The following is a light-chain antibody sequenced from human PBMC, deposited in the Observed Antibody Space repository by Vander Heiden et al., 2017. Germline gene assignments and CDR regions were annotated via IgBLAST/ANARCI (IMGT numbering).Light chain of an antibody. Sequence: DIQMTQSPSSLSASVGDRVTITCRASQSIRTYLNWYQQKPGKAPTVLIYGASGLQSGVPSRFSGSGSGTDFTLTITSLQPEDFATYYCQQSYSNPRTFGLGTKLEIK. CDR1: QSIRTY. V-gene: IGKV1-39*01. CDR2: GAS. J-gene: IGKJ2*02. CDR3: QQSYSNPRT.